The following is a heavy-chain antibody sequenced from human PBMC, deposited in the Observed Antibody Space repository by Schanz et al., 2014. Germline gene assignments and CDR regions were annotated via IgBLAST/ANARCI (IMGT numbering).Heavy chain of an antibody. CDR3: ARGGSSGYDFSIYYMDV. V-gene: IGHV1-69*04. Sequence: QVQLEQSGAEVKKPGSSVKVSCKASGGTFSSFGINWVRQAPGQGLEWMGRIIPSLGLAKYEQKFQDKVTITADTSTTTAYMELSGLRSEDTAAYYCARGGSSGYDFSIYYMDVWGKGATVTVS. D-gene: IGHD5-12*01. J-gene: IGHJ6*03. CDR1: GGTFSSFG. CDR2: IIPSLGLA.